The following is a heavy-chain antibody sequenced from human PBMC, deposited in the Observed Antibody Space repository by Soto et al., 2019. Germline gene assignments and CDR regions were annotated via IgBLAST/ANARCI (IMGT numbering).Heavy chain of an antibody. J-gene: IGHJ4*02. CDR1: GITFSNYA. D-gene: IGHD5-18*01. V-gene: IGHV3-23*01. CDR3: AKEGGGGTAMVTSYFDY. CDR2: ISASATGT. Sequence: GGSLRLSCAASGITFSNYALSWVRQAPGKGLEWVSGISASATGTYYADSVKGRFTISRDNSKGTLYLHMNTLRADDTAIYYCAKEGGGGTAMVTSYFDYWGQGTLVTVSS.